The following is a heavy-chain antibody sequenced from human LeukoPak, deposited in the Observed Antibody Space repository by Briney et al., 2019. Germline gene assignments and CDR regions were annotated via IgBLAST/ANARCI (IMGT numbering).Heavy chain of an antibody. J-gene: IGHJ3*02. CDR1: GYTFSGYY. D-gene: IGHD3-10*01. CDR3: ARDGSGSPYDAFYI. CDR2: INANNGGT. Sequence: ASVKVSCKASGYTFSGYYMHWIRQAPGQGLEWMGWINANNGGTNYAQKFQGRVTMTRDTSLSTAYMELSRLTSDDTAVYYCARDGSGSPYDAFYIWGQGTMVTVSS. V-gene: IGHV1-2*02.